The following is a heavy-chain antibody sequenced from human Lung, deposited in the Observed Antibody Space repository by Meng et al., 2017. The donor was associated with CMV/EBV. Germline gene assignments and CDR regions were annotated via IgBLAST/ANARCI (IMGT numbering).Heavy chain of an antibody. CDR3: TSDPGRSTSGYFDT. CDR2: IRSKAYGGTT. Sequence: GGSLRLSCTASGFTFGDYAMSWVRQAPGKGLEWVGFIRSKAYGGTTEYATSVNGRFTISRDDSKSIAYLQMNSRNTEDTAMSYCTSDPGRSTSGYFDTWGQGTLVTVSS. V-gene: IGHV3-49*04. D-gene: IGHD7-27*01. J-gene: IGHJ4*02. CDR1: GFTFGDYA.